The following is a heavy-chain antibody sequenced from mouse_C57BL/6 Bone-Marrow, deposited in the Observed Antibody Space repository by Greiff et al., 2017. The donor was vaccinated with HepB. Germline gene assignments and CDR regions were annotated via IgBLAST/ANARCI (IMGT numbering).Heavy chain of an antibody. CDR3: TRRYYGSSPFAY. CDR1: GYTFTDYE. V-gene: IGHV1-15*01. Sequence: LVESGAELVRPGASVTLSCKASGYTFTDYEMHWVKQTPVHGLEWIGAIDPETGGTAYNQKFKGKAILTADKSSSTAYMELRSLTSEDSAVYYCTRRYYGSSPFAYWGQGTLVTVSA. D-gene: IGHD1-1*01. J-gene: IGHJ3*01. CDR2: IDPETGGT.